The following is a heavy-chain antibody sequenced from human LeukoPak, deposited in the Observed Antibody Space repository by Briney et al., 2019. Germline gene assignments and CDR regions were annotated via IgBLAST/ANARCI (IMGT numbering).Heavy chain of an antibody. CDR1: GFTFSSYA. J-gene: IGHJ5*02. CDR2: ISYDGSNK. Sequence: GGSLRLSCAASGFTFSSYAMHWVRQAPGKGLEWVAVISYDGSNKYYADSVKGRFTISRDNSKNTLYLQMNSLRAEDTAVYYCARDGSAMVEYLFDPWGQGTLVTVSS. V-gene: IGHV3-30*04. D-gene: IGHD5-18*01. CDR3: ARDGSAMVEYLFDP.